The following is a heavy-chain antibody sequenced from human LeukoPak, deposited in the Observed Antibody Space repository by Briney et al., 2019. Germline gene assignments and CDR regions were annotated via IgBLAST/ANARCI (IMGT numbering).Heavy chain of an antibody. CDR1: GYTFSSYY. D-gene: IGHD6-19*01. J-gene: IGHJ4*02. CDR2: INPNSGDT. Sequence: ASVKVSCKASGYTFSSYYMHWVRQAPGQGLEWMGWINPNSGDTNYAQKFQGRVTVTRDTSISTAYMELSRPRSDDTAVYYCARVGSSGWYVHPTLDYWGQGTLVTVSS. V-gene: IGHV1-2*02. CDR3: ARVGSSGWYVHPTLDY.